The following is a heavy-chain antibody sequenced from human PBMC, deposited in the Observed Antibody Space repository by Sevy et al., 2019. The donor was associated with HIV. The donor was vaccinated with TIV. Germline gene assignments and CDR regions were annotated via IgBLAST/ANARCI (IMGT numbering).Heavy chain of an antibody. Sequence: SETLSLTCTVSGGSVSSGSYYWSWIRQPPGKGLEWIGYIYYSESTNYNPSLKSRVTISVDTSKNQFSLKLSSVTTADTAVYYCARGHGYCSGGSCYSRVPSGYWFDPWGQGTLVTVSS. V-gene: IGHV4-61*01. J-gene: IGHJ5*02. CDR3: ARGHGYCSGGSCYSRVPSGYWFDP. D-gene: IGHD2-15*01. CDR1: GGSVSSGSYY. CDR2: IYYSEST.